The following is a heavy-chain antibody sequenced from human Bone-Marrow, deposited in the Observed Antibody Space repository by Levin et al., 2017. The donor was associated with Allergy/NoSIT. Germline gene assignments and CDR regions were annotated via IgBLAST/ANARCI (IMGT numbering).Heavy chain of an antibody. CDR1: GYSFTNYW. V-gene: IGHV5-51*01. D-gene: IGHD2-15*01. CDR2: IYPGDSDT. J-gene: IGHJ5*02. Sequence: KVSCKGFGYSFTNYWIGWVRQMPGKGLEWMGMIYPGDSDTRYSPSFQGQVTISTDKSISTAYLQWSSLKASDTAIYYCARRYCSGGSCYFAGWFDPWGQGTLVTVSS. CDR3: ARRYCSGGSCYFAGWFDP.